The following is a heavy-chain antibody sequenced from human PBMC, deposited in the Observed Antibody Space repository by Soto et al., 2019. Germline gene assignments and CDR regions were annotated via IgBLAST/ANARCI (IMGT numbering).Heavy chain of an antibody. CDR1: GFSFSSYN. CDR2: ISSGSHYI. CDR3: ARERWFGEAGFDN. Sequence: KPGGSLRLSCAASGFSFSSYNMNWVRQAPGKGLEWVSCISSGSHYIYYADSVKGRFIISRDSAKNSVYLEMNSLRAEDTAVYYCARERWFGEAGFDNWGQGTLVTVSS. V-gene: IGHV3-21*01. D-gene: IGHD3-10*01. J-gene: IGHJ4*02.